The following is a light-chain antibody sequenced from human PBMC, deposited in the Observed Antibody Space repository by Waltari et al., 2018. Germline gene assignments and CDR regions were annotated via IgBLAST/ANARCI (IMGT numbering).Light chain of an antibody. Sequence: QSVLTQPPSVSAAPGQKVTISRSGSSSNIGNNYVSWYQHLPGTAPKLLIYDNNMRPSGIPDRFSGSKSGTSATLDITGLQTGDEADYYCATWDNSLSAGVFGGGTKLTVL. J-gene: IGLJ2*01. V-gene: IGLV1-51*01. CDR2: DNN. CDR1: SSNIGNNY. CDR3: ATWDNSLSAGV.